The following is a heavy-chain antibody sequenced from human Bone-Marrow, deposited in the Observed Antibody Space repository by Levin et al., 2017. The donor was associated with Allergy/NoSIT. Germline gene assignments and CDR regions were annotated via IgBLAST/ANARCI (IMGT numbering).Heavy chain of an antibody. D-gene: IGHD6-19*01. CDR3: ARISSAAFDM. CDR2: INPNSGDT. V-gene: IGHV1-2*02. J-gene: IGHJ3*02. Sequence: GESLKISCKASGYTFTDYFIHWVRLAPGQGLEWMGWINPNSGDTDSSQNFQGTVTMTRDTSISTAYMEVTSLKSNDTALYYCARISSAAFDMWGQGTVVTVSS. CDR1: GYTFTDYF.